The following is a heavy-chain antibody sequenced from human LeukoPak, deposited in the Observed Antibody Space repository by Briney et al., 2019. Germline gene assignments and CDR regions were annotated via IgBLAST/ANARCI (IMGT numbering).Heavy chain of an antibody. CDR2: ILYDGNNK. CDR1: GFTFTSYS. D-gene: IGHD2-2*02. J-gene: IGHJ4*02. V-gene: IGHV3-30-3*01. Sequence: GRSQRLFCAASGFTFTSYSTYWVRQAPSKGLERQAVILYDGNNKYYADSVKGRFTIYRDNSRNTLFLQMNRLRAEDTAMYYCARDEYCGSTSCYSLEGVLDYWGEGTLVTVSS. CDR3: ARDEYCGSTSCYSLEGVLDY.